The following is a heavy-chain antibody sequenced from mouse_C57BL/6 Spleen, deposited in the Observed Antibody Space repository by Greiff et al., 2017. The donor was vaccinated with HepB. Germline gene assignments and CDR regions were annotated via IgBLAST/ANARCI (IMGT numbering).Heavy chain of an antibody. Sequence: QVQLQQSGAELARPGASVKMSCKASGYTFTSYTMHWVKQRPGQGLEWIGYINPSSGYTKYNQKFKDKATLTADKSSSTAYMQLSSLTSEDSAVYYCARSGTGTGYFDVWGTGTTVTVSS. D-gene: IGHD4-1*01. V-gene: IGHV1-4*01. CDR2: INPSSGYT. CDR1: GYTFTSYT. CDR3: ARSGTGTGYFDV. J-gene: IGHJ1*03.